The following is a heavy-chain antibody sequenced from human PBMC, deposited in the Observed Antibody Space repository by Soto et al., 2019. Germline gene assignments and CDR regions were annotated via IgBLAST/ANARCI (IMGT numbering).Heavy chain of an antibody. CDR2: INPNSGGT. Sequence: ASMKGSCKASGYTFTRYYIHWVRQAPGQGLEWMGWINPNSGGTNYAQKFQGWVTMTRDTSISTAYMELSRLRSDDTAVYYCARAVRTDAFDIWGQGTMVTVSS. V-gene: IGHV1-2*04. CDR3: ARAVRTDAFDI. J-gene: IGHJ3*02. D-gene: IGHD4-17*01. CDR1: GYTFTRYY.